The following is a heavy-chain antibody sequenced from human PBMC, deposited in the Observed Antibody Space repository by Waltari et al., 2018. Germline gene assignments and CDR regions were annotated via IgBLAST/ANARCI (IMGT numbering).Heavy chain of an antibody. D-gene: IGHD4-17*01. CDR3: ARVDNDYGEYYFDY. Sequence: QVQLQESGPGLVKPSQTLSLTCTVSGGSISSGSYYWSWIRQPAGKGLEWIGYIYTSGSTNYNPSLKSRVTISVDTSKNQFSLKLSSVTAADTAVYYCARVDNDYGEYYFDYWGQGTLVTVSS. CDR2: IYTSGST. V-gene: IGHV4-61*09. CDR1: GGSISSGSYY. J-gene: IGHJ4*02.